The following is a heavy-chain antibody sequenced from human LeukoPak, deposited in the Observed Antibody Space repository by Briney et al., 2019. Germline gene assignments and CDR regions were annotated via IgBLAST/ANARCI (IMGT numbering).Heavy chain of an antibody. D-gene: IGHD2-2*01. CDR1: GGSFSGYY. V-gene: IGHV4-34*01. CDR2: INHSGST. J-gene: IGHJ5*02. CDR3: ARDQLYCSSSSCRNLGWFDP. Sequence: SETLSLTCAVYGGSFSGYYWSWIRQPPGKGLEWIGEINHSGSTNYNPSLKSRVTISVDTSKNQFSLKLISVTAADTAVYYCARDQLYCSSSSCRNLGWFDPWGQGTLVTVSS.